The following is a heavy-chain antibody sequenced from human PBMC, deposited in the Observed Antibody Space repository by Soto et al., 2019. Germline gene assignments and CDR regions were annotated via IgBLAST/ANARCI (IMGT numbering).Heavy chain of an antibody. D-gene: IGHD3-16*01. CDR2: INHSGGT. Sequence: SETLSLTCAVYGGSFSGYYCSWIRQPPGKXLEWIGEINHSGGTNYNPSLKSRVTISVDTSKNQFSLNLNSVTAADTAVYYCARSASISSLRGLGTTLRAPADYWGQGTLVTVSS. CDR1: GGSFSGYY. CDR3: ARSASISSLRGLGTTLRAPADY. V-gene: IGHV4-34*01. J-gene: IGHJ4*02.